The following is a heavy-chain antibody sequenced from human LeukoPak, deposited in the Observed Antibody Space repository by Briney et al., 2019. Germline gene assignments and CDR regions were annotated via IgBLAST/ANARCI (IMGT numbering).Heavy chain of an antibody. Sequence: GGSLRLSCAAYGFTFSSYRMQWVRQAPGKGLEWVAVISYDGSNKYYADSVKGRFTISRDNSKNTLHLQMTSLRAEDTAVYYCARDQGAWGYGFNFDYWGQGTPVTVSS. CDR3: ARDQGAWGYGFNFDY. V-gene: IGHV3-30*03. J-gene: IGHJ4*02. D-gene: IGHD3-16*01. CDR1: GFTFSSYR. CDR2: ISYDGSNK.